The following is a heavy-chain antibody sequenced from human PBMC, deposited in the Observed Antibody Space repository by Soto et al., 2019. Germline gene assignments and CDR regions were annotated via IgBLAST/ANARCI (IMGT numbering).Heavy chain of an antibody. CDR3: AREENHYYYYYGMDV. Sequence: ASVNVSCQSSGYTLTGYYIHWVRQAPGQGLEWMGWINPNSGGTNYAQKFQGWVTMTRDTSISTAYMELSRLRSDDTAVYYCAREENHYYYYYGMDVWGQGTTVTVSS. V-gene: IGHV1-2*04. J-gene: IGHJ6*02. CDR2: INPNSGGT. CDR1: GYTLTGYY.